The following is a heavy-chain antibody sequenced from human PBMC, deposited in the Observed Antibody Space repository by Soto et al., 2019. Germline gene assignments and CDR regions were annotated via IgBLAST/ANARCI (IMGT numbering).Heavy chain of an antibody. CDR2: ITTYNGKT. Sequence: ASVKVSCKASGYPFXSYGINWVRQAPGQGLEWMGWITTYNGKTNYAQNFQGRNTMTTDPSTTTAYMELRSLRSDDTAVYYCARDRINMVRLAGGRRLRDPFDLWGQGTMVTVSS. CDR1: GYPFXSYG. CDR3: ARDRINMVRLAGGRRLRDPFDL. V-gene: IGHV1-18*04. D-gene: IGHD3-10*01. J-gene: IGHJ3*01.